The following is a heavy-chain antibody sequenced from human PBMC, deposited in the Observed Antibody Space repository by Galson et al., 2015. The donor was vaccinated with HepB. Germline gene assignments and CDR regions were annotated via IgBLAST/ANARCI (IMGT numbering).Heavy chain of an antibody. Sequence: TLSLTCSVSGDSIAGGGYHWTWIRQHAEKGLEYIGYIYHSGPTCFSPSLHGRVSMSIDTSQSQFSLQLSHVTAADTAVYYCARGYDFWNTHSLQHYFDYWGQGILVTVSS. CDR2: IYHSGPT. CDR3: ARGYDFWNTHSLQHYFDY. D-gene: IGHD3-3*01. V-gene: IGHV4-31*03. J-gene: IGHJ4*02. CDR1: GDSIAGGGYH.